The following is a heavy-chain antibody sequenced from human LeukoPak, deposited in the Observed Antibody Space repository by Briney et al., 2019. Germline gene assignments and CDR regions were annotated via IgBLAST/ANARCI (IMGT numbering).Heavy chain of an antibody. CDR1: GYTFTSYS. Sequence: ASVKVSCKASGYTFTSYSISWVRQAPGQGLEWMGWISAYNGNTNYAQKLQGRVTMTTDTSTSTAYMELRSLRSDDTAVYYCARADGVGSYSVTDYWGQGTLVTVSS. V-gene: IGHV1-18*01. CDR3: ARADGVGSYSVTDY. CDR2: ISAYNGNT. J-gene: IGHJ4*02. D-gene: IGHD1-26*01.